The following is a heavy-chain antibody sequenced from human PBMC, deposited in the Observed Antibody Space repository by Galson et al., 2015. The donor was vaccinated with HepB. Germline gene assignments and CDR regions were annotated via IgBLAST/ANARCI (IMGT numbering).Heavy chain of an antibody. Sequence: VRQAPGKGLEWVSAITGSGGSTYYADSVKGRFTISRDNSKNTLHLQVNRLRAEDTAVYYCAKAVALYFYYGLDVWGQGTTVTASS. V-gene: IGHV3-23*01. CDR2: ITGSGGST. J-gene: IGHJ6*02. CDR3: AKAVALYFYYGLDV.